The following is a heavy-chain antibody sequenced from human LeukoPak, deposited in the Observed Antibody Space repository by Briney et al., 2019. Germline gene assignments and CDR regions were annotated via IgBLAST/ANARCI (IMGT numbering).Heavy chain of an antibody. CDR2: IYPGDSDT. V-gene: IGHV5-51*01. J-gene: IGHJ3*02. CDR1: GYSFTSQW. CDR3: ASTAGYDSSGHIGTNAFDI. D-gene: IGHD3-22*01. Sequence: GESLKISCKGSGYSFTSQWIGWVRQMPGKGLEWMGIIYPGDSDTRYSPSFQGQVTISADKSISTAYLQWSSLKASDTAMYYCASTAGYDSSGHIGTNAFDIWGQGTMVTVSS.